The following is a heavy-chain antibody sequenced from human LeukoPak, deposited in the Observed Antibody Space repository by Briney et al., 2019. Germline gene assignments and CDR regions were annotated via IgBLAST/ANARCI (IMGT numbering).Heavy chain of an antibody. CDR1: GFTFSSYA. V-gene: IGHV3-23*01. J-gene: IGHJ4*02. CDR2: ISGSGGST. CDR3: AKDGYCSSTSCYLDYFDY. D-gene: IGHD2-2*03. Sequence: GGSLRLSCAASGFTFSSYAMSWVRQAPGKGLEWASAISGSGGSTYYADSVKGRFTISRDNSKNTLYLQMNSLRAEDTAVYYCAKDGYCSSTSCYLDYFDYWGQGTLVTVSS.